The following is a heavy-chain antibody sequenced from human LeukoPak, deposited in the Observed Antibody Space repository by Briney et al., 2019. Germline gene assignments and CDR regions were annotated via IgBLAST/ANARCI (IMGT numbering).Heavy chain of an antibody. CDR1: GFTFSSYA. V-gene: IGHV3-23*01. D-gene: IGHD6-19*01. Sequence: PGGSLRLSCAASGFTFSSYAMSWVRQAPGKGLEWVSAISGSGGSTYYADSVKGRFTISRDNSKNTLYLQMNSLRAEDTAVYYCASAGYSSGWYFDYGGQGTLVTVSS. CDR3: ASAGYSSGWYFDY. J-gene: IGHJ4*02. CDR2: ISGSGGST.